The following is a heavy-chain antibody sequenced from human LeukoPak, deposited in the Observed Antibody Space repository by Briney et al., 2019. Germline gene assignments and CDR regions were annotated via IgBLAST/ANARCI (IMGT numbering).Heavy chain of an antibody. CDR2: IYGTGST. CDR1: GYSLGKNYY. Sequence: SETLSLTCAVSGYSLGKNYYWGGIRQPPGKGLEWIGRIYGTGSTSYNPSLMNRVTMSVDTSKNNFSRKLTSVTAADTAVYYCARYDSRGSASTRFDYWGQGILVTISS. D-gene: IGHD3-16*01. V-gene: IGHV4-38-2*01. J-gene: IGHJ4*02. CDR3: ARYDSRGSASTRFDY.